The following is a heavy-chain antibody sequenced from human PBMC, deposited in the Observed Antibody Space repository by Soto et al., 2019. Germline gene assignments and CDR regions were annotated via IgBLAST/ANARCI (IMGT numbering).Heavy chain of an antibody. V-gene: IGHV3-48*02. CDR3: TRDRIAVAGRGDFFDY. Sequence: LRLSCVASGFTFSDYYMNWVRQAPGKGLEWVAYITSDSSTIYYADSVRGRFAISRDNARNALYLEMNSLTDEDTAVYYCTRDRIAVAGRGDFFDYWGQGTLVTVSS. J-gene: IGHJ4*02. D-gene: IGHD6-19*01. CDR2: ITSDSSTI. CDR1: GFTFSDYY.